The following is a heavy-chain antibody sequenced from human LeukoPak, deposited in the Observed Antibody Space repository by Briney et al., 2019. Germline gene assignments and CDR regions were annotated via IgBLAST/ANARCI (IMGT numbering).Heavy chain of an antibody. Sequence: PGGSLRLSCAASGFTFSNYWMSWVRQAPGKGLEWVANIRQDGSEKQYVDSVKGRFTISRDNAKNSLYLQMNSLRAEDMAVFLSVRESRSGTSYWGQGTLVTVSS. CDR3: VRESRSGTSY. D-gene: IGHD3-10*01. J-gene: IGHJ4*02. CDR1: GFTFSNYW. CDR2: IRQDGSEK. V-gene: IGHV3-7*01.